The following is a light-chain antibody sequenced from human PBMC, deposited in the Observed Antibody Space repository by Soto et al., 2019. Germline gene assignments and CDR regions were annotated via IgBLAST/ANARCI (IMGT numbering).Light chain of an antibody. V-gene: IGKV1-5*03. J-gene: IGKJ3*01. CDR1: QSISSL. CDR3: QQYNSYPFT. Sequence: DIQMTQSPSTLSASVGDRVPITCRASQSISSLLSWYQQKPGKAPKLLIYKASSLESGVPSRLSGSGSGTEFTLTISSLQPDDFATYDCQQYNSYPFTFGPGTKVDIK. CDR2: KAS.